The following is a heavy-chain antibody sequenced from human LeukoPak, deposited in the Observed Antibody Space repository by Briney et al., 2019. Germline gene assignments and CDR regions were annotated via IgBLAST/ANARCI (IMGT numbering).Heavy chain of an antibody. D-gene: IGHD1-26*01. CDR3: AKDQLWISGSYYGY. V-gene: IGHV3-23*01. Sequence: GGSLRLSCAASGFTFSSYAMSWVRQAPGKGLEWVSALSGSGGSTYYADSVKGRFTISRDNSKNTLYRQMNSLRVEDTAVYYCAKDQLWISGSYYGYWGQGTLVIVSS. CDR2: LSGSGGST. J-gene: IGHJ4*02. CDR1: GFTFSSYA.